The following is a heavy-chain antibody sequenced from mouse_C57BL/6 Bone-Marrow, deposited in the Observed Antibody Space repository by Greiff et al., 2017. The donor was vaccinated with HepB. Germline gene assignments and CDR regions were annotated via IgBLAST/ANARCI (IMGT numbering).Heavy chain of an antibody. D-gene: IGHD1-1*01. J-gene: IGHJ4*01. Sequence: QVQLQQSGAELVRPGASVTLSCKASGYTFTDYEMHWVKQTPVHGLEWIGAIDPETGGTAYNQKFKGKAILTADKSSSTAYMELRSLTSEDSAVYYCTRIPTDYGSSHYYAMDYWGQGTSVTVSS. CDR1: GYTFTDYE. CDR3: TRIPTDYGSSHYYAMDY. V-gene: IGHV1-15*01. CDR2: IDPETGGT.